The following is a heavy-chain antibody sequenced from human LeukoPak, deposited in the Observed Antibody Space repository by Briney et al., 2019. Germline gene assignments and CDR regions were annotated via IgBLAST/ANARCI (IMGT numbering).Heavy chain of an antibody. D-gene: IGHD3-22*01. CDR1: GFSFSNYW. Sequence: GGSLRLSCATSGFSFSNYWMHWFRQVPGKGLVWVSRIKGDGSSTRDADSVKGRFTISRDNSKNTLYLQMNSLRAEDTAVYYCVRGIRDYYGLDYWGQGTLVTVSS. CDR2: IKGDGSST. J-gene: IGHJ4*02. V-gene: IGHV3-74*01. CDR3: VRGIRDYYGLDY.